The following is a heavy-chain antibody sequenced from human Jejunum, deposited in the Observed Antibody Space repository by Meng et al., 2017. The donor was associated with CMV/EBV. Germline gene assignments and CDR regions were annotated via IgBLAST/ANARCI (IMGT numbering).Heavy chain of an antibody. CDR1: ADGVSSNSAG. Sequence: ISADGVSSNSAGWHWIRQSPSRGLEWLGRTYYRSKWFNDYAGSVKSRITINPDTSRNQFSLQLNSVTPEDTAVYYCARGTWGFLDSWGQGTLVTVSS. CDR3: ARGTWGFLDS. CDR2: TYYRSKWFN. J-gene: IGHJ4*02. V-gene: IGHV6-1*01. D-gene: IGHD7-27*01.